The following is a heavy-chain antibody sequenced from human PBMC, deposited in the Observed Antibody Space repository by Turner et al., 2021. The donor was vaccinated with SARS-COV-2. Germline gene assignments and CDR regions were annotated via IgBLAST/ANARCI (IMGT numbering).Heavy chain of an antibody. CDR1: GGSISSYY. J-gene: IGHJ4*02. CDR3: ARQGSGSYYAVPHY. V-gene: IGHV4-59*05. D-gene: IGHD3-10*01. Sequence: QVQLQESGPGLVKPSETLSLTCTVSGGSISSYYWSWIRQPPGKGLEWIGSIYYSGSTYYNPSLKSRVTISVDTSKNQFSLKLSSVTAADTAVYYCARQGSGSYYAVPHYWGQGTLVTVSS. CDR2: IYYSGST.